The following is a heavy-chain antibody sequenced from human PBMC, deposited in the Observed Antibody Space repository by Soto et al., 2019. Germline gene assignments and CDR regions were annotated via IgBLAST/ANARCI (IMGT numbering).Heavy chain of an antibody. CDR2: ISAYNGNT. D-gene: IGHD4-17*01. J-gene: IGHJ4*02. V-gene: IGHV1-18*01. CDR1: GYTFSNYG. CDR3: ARSHGDYAGY. Sequence: QVQLVQSGAEVKRPGASVRVSCKASGYTFSNYGVTWVRQAPGQGLEWMGWISAYNGNTNIAQKFQGRITMTTDTSTRTAYMELRSLRSDDTAVYYCARSHGDYAGYWGQGTLVTVSS.